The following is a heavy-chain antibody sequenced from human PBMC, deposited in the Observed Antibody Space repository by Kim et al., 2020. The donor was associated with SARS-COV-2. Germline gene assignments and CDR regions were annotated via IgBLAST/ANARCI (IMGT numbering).Heavy chain of an antibody. J-gene: IGHJ4*02. D-gene: IGHD3-22*01. V-gene: IGHV4-4*09. CDR3: ARSKPTYYYDSSGYDS. Sequence: SLKSRVTISVDTSKNQFFLKLSSVSAADTAVYYCARSKPTYYYDSSGYDSWGQGTLVTVSS.